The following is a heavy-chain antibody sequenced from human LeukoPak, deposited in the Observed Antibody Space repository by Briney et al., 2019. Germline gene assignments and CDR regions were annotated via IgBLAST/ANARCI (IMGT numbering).Heavy chain of an antibody. CDR1: GFTFSSYW. J-gene: IGHJ4*02. Sequence: GGSLRHSCVASGFTFSSYWMHWVRQDPRKGLVWVSRINGDGRNINYADSVRGRFTISRDNAKNTLYLQMNSLRAEDTAVYYCAKDRKGYNYFDYWGQGTLVTVSS. CDR2: INGDGRNI. D-gene: IGHD5-24*01. CDR3: AKDRKGYNYFDY. V-gene: IGHV3-74*01.